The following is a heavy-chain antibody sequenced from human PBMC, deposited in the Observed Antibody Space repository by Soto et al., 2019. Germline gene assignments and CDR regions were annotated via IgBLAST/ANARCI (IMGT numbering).Heavy chain of an antibody. Sequence: ASVKVSCKASGYTFTAYALHWVRQAPGQRLEWMGWISVANGKTKYSQKFQDRVTITIDTSASTAYMELSSLRSEDTAMYYCARRLNSISYYDTTDYFSYFDYWGKGTLVPVSP. J-gene: IGHJ4*02. D-gene: IGHD3-22*01. CDR1: GYTFTAYA. V-gene: IGHV1-3*01. CDR3: ARRLNSISYYDTTDYFSYFDY. CDR2: ISVANGKT.